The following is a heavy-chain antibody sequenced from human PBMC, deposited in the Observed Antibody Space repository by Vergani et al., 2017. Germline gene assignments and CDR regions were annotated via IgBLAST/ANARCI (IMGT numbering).Heavy chain of an antibody. D-gene: IGHD2-2*01. CDR2: IYYSGST. J-gene: IGHJ4*02. CDR1: GGSISSSSYY. CDR3: ARPACSSTNCYWPLFEFDY. V-gene: IGHV4-39*01. Sequence: QLQLQESGPGLVKPSETLSLTCTVSGGSISSSSYYWGWIRQPPGKGLEWIGSIYYSGSTYYNPSLKSRVTISVDTSKNQFSLKLSSVTAADTAVYYCARPACSSTNCYWPLFEFDYWGQGTLVTVSS.